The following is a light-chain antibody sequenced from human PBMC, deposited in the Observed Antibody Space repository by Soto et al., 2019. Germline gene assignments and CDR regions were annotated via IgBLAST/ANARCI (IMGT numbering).Light chain of an antibody. Sequence: DIQMTQSPSSLSASVGDRVTITCRASQSISSYLNWYQQKPGKAPKLLLYAASSLQSGVPSRFSGSGSGTDFTLTISSLQPEDFATYYCQQSYSSPYTFGQGSKVDI. J-gene: IGKJ2*01. CDR3: QQSYSSPYT. V-gene: IGKV1-39*01. CDR1: QSISSY. CDR2: AAS.